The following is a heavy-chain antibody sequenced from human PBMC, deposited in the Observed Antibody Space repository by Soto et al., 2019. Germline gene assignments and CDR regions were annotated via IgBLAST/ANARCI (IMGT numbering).Heavy chain of an antibody. CDR3: AKDLDY. J-gene: IGHJ4*02. V-gene: IGHV3-30*18. CDR1: GFTFSSYG. Sequence: VQLVESGGGVVQPGRSLRLSCAASGFTFSSYGMHWVRQAPGKGLEWVAVISYDGSNKYYADSVKGRFTISRDNSNNTLYLQMNSLRAEDAAVYYCAKDLDYWGQGTLVTVSS. CDR2: ISYDGSNK.